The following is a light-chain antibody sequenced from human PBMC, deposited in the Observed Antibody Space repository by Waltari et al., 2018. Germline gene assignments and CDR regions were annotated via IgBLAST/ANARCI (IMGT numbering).Light chain of an antibody. CDR3: CSYAGSYTYV. V-gene: IGLV2-11*01. Sequence: QSALIQPRSVSGSPGQSVTVPCSGTSGAVGGYDSVSWYQQYPGKAPRVLIYDVTKRPSGIPDRFSGSKSGSTASLTISALQADDEADYYCCSYAGSYTYVFGSGTKVTVL. J-gene: IGLJ1*01. CDR2: DVT. CDR1: SGAVGGYDS.